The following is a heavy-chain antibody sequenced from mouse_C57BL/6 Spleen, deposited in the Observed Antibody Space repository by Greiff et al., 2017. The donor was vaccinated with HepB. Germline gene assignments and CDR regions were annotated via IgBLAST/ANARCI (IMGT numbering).Heavy chain of an antibody. CDR1: GFTFSSYG. CDR3: ASHPLTGYFDY. CDR2: ISSGGSYT. D-gene: IGHD4-1*01. Sequence: EVKVEESGGDLVKPGGSLKLPCAASGFTFSSYGLSWGRQTSDKRLEWVATISSGGSYTNYPDSVKGRFTISRDNAKNTLYLQMSSLKSEDTAMYYCASHPLTGYFDYWGQGTSLTVSS. J-gene: IGHJ2*02. V-gene: IGHV5-6*02.